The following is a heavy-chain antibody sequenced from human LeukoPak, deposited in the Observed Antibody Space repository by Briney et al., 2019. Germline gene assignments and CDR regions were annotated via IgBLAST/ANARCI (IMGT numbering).Heavy chain of an antibody. Sequence: SETLSLTCSISGSSIHGYFWSWIRQPPGKGLEWIGYIYYSGSTNYNPSLKSRVTISVDTSKNQFSLKLSSVTAADTAVYYCARQQQLLFDYWGQGTLVTVSS. CDR1: GSSIHGYF. V-gene: IGHV4-59*08. CDR3: ARQQQLLFDY. D-gene: IGHD6-13*01. CDR2: IYYSGST. J-gene: IGHJ4*02.